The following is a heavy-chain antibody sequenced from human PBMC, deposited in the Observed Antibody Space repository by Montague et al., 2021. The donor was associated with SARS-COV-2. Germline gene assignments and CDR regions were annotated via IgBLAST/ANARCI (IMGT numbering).Heavy chain of an antibody. CDR3: ARQITMVREPFDS. J-gene: IGHJ4*02. V-gene: IGHV4-59*08. CDR2: IYYYGSV. Sequence: SETLSLTCTVAGDSVSRSYWNWIRQSPGKGLEWIGNIYYYGSVNYNPSLKSRLSISLDTSKNQLSLTLTSVTAADTATYYCARQITMVREPFDSCGQGTLVLVSS. D-gene: IGHD3-10*01. CDR1: GDSVSRSY.